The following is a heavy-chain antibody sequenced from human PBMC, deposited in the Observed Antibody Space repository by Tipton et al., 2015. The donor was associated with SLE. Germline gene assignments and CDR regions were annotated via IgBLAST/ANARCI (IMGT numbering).Heavy chain of an antibody. CDR2: ISGSGTNK. J-gene: IGHJ5*01. Sequence: SLRLSCAASGFRFSSYEMNWVRQAPGKGLEWVSYISGSGTNKYYADSVEGRFTISRDNAKNSLYLQMNSLRAEDTALYYCTIEYSSSDAFDFWGQGTLVTVSS. V-gene: IGHV3-48*03. CDR3: TIEYSSSDAFDF. CDR1: GFRFSSYE. D-gene: IGHD6-6*01.